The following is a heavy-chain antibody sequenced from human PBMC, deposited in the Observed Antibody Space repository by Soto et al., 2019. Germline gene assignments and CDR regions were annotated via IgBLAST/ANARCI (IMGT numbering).Heavy chain of an antibody. CDR2: IDTTSNYI. V-gene: IGHV3-21*01. CDR1: GFTFYSFS. J-gene: IGHJ6*03. D-gene: IGHD3-9*01. Sequence: EVQLVESGGGLVKPGESLRLSCAASGFTFYSFSMNWVRQAAGRGPEWVSSIDTTSNYIYYADSVRGRFTISRDNAKDSLYLQMYSLRAEDTAVYYCVRDIGQYFRSGYMDVWGRGTKVTVSS. CDR3: VRDIGQYFRSGYMDV.